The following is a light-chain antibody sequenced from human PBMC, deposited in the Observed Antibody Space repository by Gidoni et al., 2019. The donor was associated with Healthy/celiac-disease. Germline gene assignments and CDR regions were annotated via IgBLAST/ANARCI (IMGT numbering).Light chain of an antibody. J-gene: IGKJ2*01. CDR1: QSISSY. V-gene: IGKV1-39*01. Sequence: DSQMTQSPSSLSASVGDRVTITCRASQSISSYLNWYQQKPGKAPKLLIYAASSLQSGVPSRFSGSGSGTDFTLTISSLPPEDFATYYCQQSYSTPNPFGQGTKLEIK. CDR2: AAS. CDR3: QQSYSTPNP.